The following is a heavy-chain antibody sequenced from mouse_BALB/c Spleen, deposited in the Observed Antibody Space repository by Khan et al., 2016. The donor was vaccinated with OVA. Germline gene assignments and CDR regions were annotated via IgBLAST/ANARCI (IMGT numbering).Heavy chain of an antibody. CDR1: GYTFAKYW. Sequence: QVHLQQPGAELAKPGASVKMSCKASGYTFAKYWMHWVKQRPGQGLDWIGYINPSTGYTDYNQKFKDKATLSANKSASTAYIQLSSLTSADSAGYFSSRLCSSYGTTFVYRVQGPTLTFSS. D-gene: IGHD1-1*01. CDR3: SRLCSSYGTTFVY. CDR2: INPSTGYT. J-gene: IGHJ2*01. V-gene: IGHV1-7*01.